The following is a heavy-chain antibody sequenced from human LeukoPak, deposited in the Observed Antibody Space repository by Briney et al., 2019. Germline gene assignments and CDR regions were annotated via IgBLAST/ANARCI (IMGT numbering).Heavy chain of an antibody. CDR2: IIPIFGIA. Sequence: GASVKVSCKASGGTFSSYAISWVRQAPGQGLEWMGRIIPIFGIANYAQKFQGRVTITADKSTSTAYMELSSLRSEDTAVYFCASSAGTDRYCSSTSCSYYYYGMDVWGQATTVTVSS. D-gene: IGHD2-2*01. V-gene: IGHV1-69*04. CDR1: GGTFSSYA. CDR3: ASSAGTDRYCSSTSCSYYYYGMDV. J-gene: IGHJ6*02.